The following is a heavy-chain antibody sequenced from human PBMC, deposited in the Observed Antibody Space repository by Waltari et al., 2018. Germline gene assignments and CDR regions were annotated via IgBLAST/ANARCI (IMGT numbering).Heavy chain of an antibody. CDR1: GYTFTGYY. D-gene: IGHD3-16*01. CDR2: VNPNSGGT. V-gene: IGHV1-2*06. J-gene: IGHJ4*02. CDR3: VSLGRSPKDSSAFDY. Sequence: QVQLVQSGAEVKKPGASVKVSCKASGYTFTGYYMHWVRQAPGQGLEWMGRVNPNSGGTDYAQKFQGRVTMTRDTSISTAYMELSRLRSDDTAVYYCVSLGRSPKDSSAFDYWGQGTLVTVSS.